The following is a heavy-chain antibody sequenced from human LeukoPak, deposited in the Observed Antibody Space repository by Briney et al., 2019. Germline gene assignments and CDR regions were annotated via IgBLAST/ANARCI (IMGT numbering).Heavy chain of an antibody. CDR2: ISYDGSNK. CDR3: ARGEWTPDY. V-gene: IGHV3-30-3*01. Sequence: PGRSLRLSCAASGFTFSSYAMHWVRQAPGKGLEWVAVISYDGSNKYYADSVKGRLTISRDNSKNTLYLQMNSLRAEDTAVYYCARGEWTPDYWGQGTLVTVSS. J-gene: IGHJ4*02. CDR1: GFTFSSYA. D-gene: IGHD3-3*01.